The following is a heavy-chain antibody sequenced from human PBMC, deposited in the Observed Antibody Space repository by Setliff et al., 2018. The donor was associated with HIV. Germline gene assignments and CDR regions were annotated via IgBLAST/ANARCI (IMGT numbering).Heavy chain of an antibody. J-gene: IGHJ6*02. CDR3: ARGGYYYYFGVDV. Sequence: SETLSLTCTVSGGSISSGAYYWSWVRQHPGKGLEWIGYVDYSGSNYNPSLKSRVTMSVDTSKNQFSLKLSSVTAADTAVYYCARGGYYYYFGVDVWGQGTTVTVSS. CDR2: VDYSGS. CDR1: GGSISSGAYY. D-gene: IGHD3-16*01. V-gene: IGHV4-30-4*08.